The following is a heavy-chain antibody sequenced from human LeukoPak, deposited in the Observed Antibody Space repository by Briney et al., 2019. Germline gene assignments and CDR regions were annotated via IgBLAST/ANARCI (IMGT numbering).Heavy chain of an antibody. CDR1: TFSFSSDS. Sequence: GGSLRLSCAASTFSFSSDSMNWVRQAPGKGLEWISYISGSSNSRFYADSVRGRFTISRDNAKNSLYLEMNSLRAEDTAVYYCAKAIGYSSGWYEAFDIWGQGTMVTVSS. J-gene: IGHJ3*02. CDR2: ISGSSNSR. CDR3: AKAIGYSSGWYEAFDI. D-gene: IGHD6-19*01. V-gene: IGHV3-48*04.